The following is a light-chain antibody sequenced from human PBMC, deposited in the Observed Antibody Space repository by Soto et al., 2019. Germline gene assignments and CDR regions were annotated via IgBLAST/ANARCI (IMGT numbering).Light chain of an antibody. CDR3: GSYTSSDTMI. J-gene: IGLJ2*01. CDR2: DVS. V-gene: IGLV2-14*03. CDR1: SSDIGRYNY. Sequence: QSALTQPASVSGSPGQSITISCTGTSSDIGRYNYVSWYQHSPGNAPKLIIYDVSDRPSGVSNRFSGSKSGTTASLTISGLQAEDEADYYCGSYTSSDTMIFGGGTKLTVL.